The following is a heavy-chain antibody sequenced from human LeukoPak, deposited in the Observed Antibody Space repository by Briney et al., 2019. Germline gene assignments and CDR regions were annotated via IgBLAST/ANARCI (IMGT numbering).Heavy chain of an antibody. CDR3: ARDPGYSYGSYFDY. CDR2: IYHSGST. Sequence: PSGTLSLTCAVSGGSISGSNWWSWVRQPPGKGLEWIGEIYHSGSTNYNPSLKSRVTISVDKSKNQFSLKLSSVTAADTAVYYCARDPGYSYGSYFDYWGQGTLVTVSS. V-gene: IGHV4-4*02. D-gene: IGHD5-18*01. J-gene: IGHJ4*02. CDR1: GGSISGSNW.